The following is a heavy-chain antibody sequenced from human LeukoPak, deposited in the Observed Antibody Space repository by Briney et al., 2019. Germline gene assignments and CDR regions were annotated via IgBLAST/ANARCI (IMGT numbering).Heavy chain of an antibody. Sequence: GGSLRLSCAASVFAFDVYSMNWVREAPGTGVGWVSYISSSSRTIYYADSVKGRFTISRDNAKNSLYLQMNSLRDEDTAVYYCARPLRGSGGLLHECWGQGTLVTVSS. D-gene: IGHD2-15*01. V-gene: IGHV3-48*02. J-gene: IGHJ4*02. CDR1: VFAFDVYS. CDR2: ISSSSRTI. CDR3: ARPLRGSGGLLHEC.